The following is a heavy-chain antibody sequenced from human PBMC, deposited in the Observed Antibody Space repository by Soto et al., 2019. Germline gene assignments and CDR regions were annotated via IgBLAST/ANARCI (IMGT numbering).Heavy chain of an antibody. CDR2: IKNKTDGGIT. J-gene: IGHJ4*02. D-gene: IGHD3-3*01. V-gene: IGHV3-15*01. Sequence: PGWSLRLSCESSVFSFIKAWMSWVRLTPGKGLEWVGRIKNKTDGGITDYPAPVRDRFTISRDDSRSTLYLQMNSLKTEDTAVYYCITDPYYDFWSGYHFDYWGQGTLVTVSS. CDR1: VFSFIKAW. CDR3: ITDPYYDFWSGYHFDY.